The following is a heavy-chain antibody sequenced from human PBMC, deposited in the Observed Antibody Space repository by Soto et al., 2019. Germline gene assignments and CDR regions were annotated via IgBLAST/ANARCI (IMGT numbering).Heavy chain of an antibody. CDR3: ARGRHYYCSGSYGNFDY. Sequence: SETLSLTCAVSGGSISSGGYSWSWIRQPPRKGLEWIGYIYHSGSTYYNPALKIRVTISVDRSKNQFSLKLSSVTAADTAVYYCARGRHYYCSGSYGNFDYWGQGTLVTVSS. CDR1: GGSISSGGYS. V-gene: IGHV4-30-2*01. CDR2: IYHSGST. D-gene: IGHD3-10*01. J-gene: IGHJ4*02.